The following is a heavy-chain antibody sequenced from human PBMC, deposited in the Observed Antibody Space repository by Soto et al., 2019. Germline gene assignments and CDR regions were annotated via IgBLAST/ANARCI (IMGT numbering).Heavy chain of an antibody. Sequence: EVQLLESGGGLIQPGGSLRLSCAASGFTFSSYAMSWVRQAPGKGLEWVSALSGSGGRTYYADSVKGRFTISRDNSRNAVYLQMNCLRAEDTAVYYCAKDGTTYGDYGFDNWGQGTLVIVSS. J-gene: IGHJ4*02. CDR2: LSGSGGRT. CDR1: GFTFSSYA. D-gene: IGHD4-17*01. CDR3: AKDGTTYGDYGFDN. V-gene: IGHV3-23*01.